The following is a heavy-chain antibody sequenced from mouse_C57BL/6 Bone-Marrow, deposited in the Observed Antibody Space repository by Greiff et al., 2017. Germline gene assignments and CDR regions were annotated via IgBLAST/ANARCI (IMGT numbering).Heavy chain of an antibody. V-gene: IGHV5-17*01. CDR3: ALIYYDYDGYAMDY. J-gene: IGHJ4*01. CDR2: ISSGSSTI. CDR1: GFTFSDYG. D-gene: IGHD2-4*01. Sequence: EVMLVESGGGLVKPGGSLKLSCAASGFTFSDYGMHWVRQAPEKGLEWVAYISSGSSTIYYADTVKGRFTISRDNAKNTLFLQMTSLRSEDTAMYYCALIYYDYDGYAMDYWGQGTSVTVSS.